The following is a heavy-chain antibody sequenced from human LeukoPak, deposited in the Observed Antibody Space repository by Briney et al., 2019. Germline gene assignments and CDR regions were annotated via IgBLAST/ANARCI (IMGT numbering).Heavy chain of an antibody. CDR2: IYHSGST. J-gene: IGHJ4*02. CDR1: GGSISSSNW. V-gene: IGHV4-4*02. D-gene: IGHD3-3*01. CDR3: ARDGSWSGYYYYFDY. Sequence: PSGTLSLTCAVSGGSISSSNWWSWVRQPPGKGLEWIGEIYHSGSTNYNPSLKSRVTISVDKSKNQFSLKLSSVTAADTAVYYCARDGSWSGYYYYFDYWGQGTLVTVSS.